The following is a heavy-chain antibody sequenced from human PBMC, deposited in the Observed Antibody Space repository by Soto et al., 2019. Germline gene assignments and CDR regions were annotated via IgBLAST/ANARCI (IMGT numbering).Heavy chain of an antibody. Sequence: ESGPTLVNPTQTLTLTCTFSGFSLSTSGVGVGWIRQPPGKALEWLALIYWDDDKRYSPSLRSRLTITKDTSKNQVVLTMTNMDPVDTATYYCAHQYYDYIWGSYRAPNWFDPWGQGTLVTVSS. V-gene: IGHV2-5*02. J-gene: IGHJ5*02. CDR1: GFSLSTSGVG. D-gene: IGHD3-16*02. CDR3: AHQYYDYIWGSYRAPNWFDP. CDR2: IYWDDDK.